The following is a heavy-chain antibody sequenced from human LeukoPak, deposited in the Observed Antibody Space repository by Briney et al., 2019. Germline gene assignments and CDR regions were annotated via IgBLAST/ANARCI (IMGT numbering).Heavy chain of an antibody. CDR2: ISSGNSTT. CDR1: GFTFSDYY. CDR3: ARQGYCRGGSCYWSGWFDP. J-gene: IGHJ5*02. V-gene: IGHV3-11*01. Sequence: RPGGSLRLSCEVSGFTFSDYYMSWIRQAPGKGLEWVSYISSGNSTTYYADSVKGRFTVSRDNAKDSLYLQMNSLRAEDTAVYYCARQGYCRGGSCYWSGWFDPWGQGTLVTVSS. D-gene: IGHD2-15*01.